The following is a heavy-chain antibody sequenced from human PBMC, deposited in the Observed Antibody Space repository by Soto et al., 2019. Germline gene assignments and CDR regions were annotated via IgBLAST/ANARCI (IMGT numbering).Heavy chain of an antibody. CDR2: IYYSGST. J-gene: IGHJ4*02. D-gene: IGHD5-18*01. CDR1: GGSISSYY. V-gene: IGHV4-59*01. CDR3: ARGGYSYGPPFDY. Sequence: SETLSLTCTVSGGSISSYYWSWIRQPPGKGLEWIGYIYYSGSTNYNPSLKSRVTISVGTSKNQFSLKLSSVTAADPAVYYCARGGYSYGPPFDYRGQGTLVTVSS.